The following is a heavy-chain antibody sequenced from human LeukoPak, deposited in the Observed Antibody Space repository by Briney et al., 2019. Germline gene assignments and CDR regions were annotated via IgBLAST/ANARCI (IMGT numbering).Heavy chain of an antibody. CDR1: GGTFSSSA. Sequence: ASVKVSCKASGGTFSSSAISWVRQAPGQGLEWMGGIIPIFGTANYAQKFQGRVTITADKSTSTAYMELSSLRSEDTAVYYCAREEDTMVRGVIIPGNWFDPWGQGTLVTVSS. J-gene: IGHJ5*02. CDR3: AREEDTMVRGVIIPGNWFDP. CDR2: IIPIFGTA. D-gene: IGHD3-10*01. V-gene: IGHV1-69*06.